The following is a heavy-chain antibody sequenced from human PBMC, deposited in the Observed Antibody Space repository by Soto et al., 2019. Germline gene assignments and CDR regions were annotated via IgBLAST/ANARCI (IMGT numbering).Heavy chain of an antibody. D-gene: IGHD1-26*01. CDR1: GFTFSDHY. CDR3: TRGLLGGAPSYTFHGRDV. Sequence: EVQLVESGGGLVQPGGSLRLSCAASGFTFSDHYMDWVRQAPGKGLEWVARSRNRVNSHTTEYAASVKGRFTISRDESKSSLYLQMKSLKIEDTAVYYCTRGLLGGAPSYTFHGRDVWGQGTTVTVSS. CDR2: SRNRVNSHTT. J-gene: IGHJ6*01. V-gene: IGHV3-72*01.